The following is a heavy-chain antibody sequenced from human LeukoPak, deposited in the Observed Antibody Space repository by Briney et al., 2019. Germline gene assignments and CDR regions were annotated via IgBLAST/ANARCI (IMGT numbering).Heavy chain of an antibody. D-gene: IGHD2-2*01. CDR2: INPSGGST. Sequence: GASVKVSCKASGYTFTSYYMHWVRQAPGQGLEWMGIINPSGGSTSYAQKFQGRVTMTRDTPTSTVYMELSSLRSEDTAVYYCARDRGGEYQLLTYYYYYYGMDVWGQGTKVTVSS. CDR1: GYTFTSYY. V-gene: IGHV1-46*01. J-gene: IGHJ6*02. CDR3: ARDRGGEYQLLTYYYYYYGMDV.